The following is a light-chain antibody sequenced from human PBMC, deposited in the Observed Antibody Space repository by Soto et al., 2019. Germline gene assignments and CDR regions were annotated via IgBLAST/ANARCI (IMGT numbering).Light chain of an antibody. CDR1: QSVSSSY. CDR2: GAS. Sequence: EIVLTQSPGTLSLSPGERATLSCRASQSVSSSYLAWYQQKPGQAPRLLIYGASSRATGIPDRFSGSGSGTDFTLTISRLEPEDFAVYYSQQYGSSPRTFGQGTKVEI. V-gene: IGKV3-20*01. CDR3: QQYGSSPRT. J-gene: IGKJ1*01.